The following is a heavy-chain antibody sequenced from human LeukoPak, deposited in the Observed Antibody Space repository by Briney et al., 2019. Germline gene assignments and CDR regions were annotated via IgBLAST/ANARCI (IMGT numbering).Heavy chain of an antibody. CDR1: GFTFSRNY. Sequence: GGSLRLSCAASGFTFSRNYMSWVRQAPGKGLEWVSVIYSGGSTYYADSVKGRFTISRDNSKNTLYLQMNSLRAEDTAVYYCARDPANTRSLWGQGTMVTVSS. CDR2: IYSGGST. V-gene: IGHV3-53*01. D-gene: IGHD1/OR15-1a*01. J-gene: IGHJ3*01. CDR3: ARDPANTRSL.